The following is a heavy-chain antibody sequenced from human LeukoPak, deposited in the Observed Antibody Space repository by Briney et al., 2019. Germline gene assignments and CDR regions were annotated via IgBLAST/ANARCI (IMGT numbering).Heavy chain of an antibody. Sequence: GGTLRLSCAASGFTFSRHGMNWVRQAPGKGLEWVSGISPSGGITYYTDSVRGRFSISRDNSKNTVSLQMNSLRAEDTAVYYCARVRYYGSGSSTLDYWGQGTLVTVSS. J-gene: IGHJ4*02. CDR2: ISPSGGIT. V-gene: IGHV3-23*01. D-gene: IGHD3-10*01. CDR1: GFTFSRHG. CDR3: ARVRYYGSGSSTLDY.